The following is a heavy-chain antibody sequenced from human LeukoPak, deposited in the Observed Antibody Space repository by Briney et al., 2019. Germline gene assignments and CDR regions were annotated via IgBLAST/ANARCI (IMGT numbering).Heavy chain of an antibody. CDR2: ISYTGSA. V-gene: IGHV4-59*11. J-gene: IGHJ4*02. CDR1: GGYINSHY. D-gene: IGHD3-22*01. Sequence: ASETLSLTCTVSGGYINSHYWGWIRQPPGKVLEYIGYISYTGSAIYSPSLESRVTISIDTSKKQFSLNLRSVNTADTAVYYCARVDLGGSGYFFDLWGQGALVTVSS. CDR3: ARVDLGGSGYFFDL.